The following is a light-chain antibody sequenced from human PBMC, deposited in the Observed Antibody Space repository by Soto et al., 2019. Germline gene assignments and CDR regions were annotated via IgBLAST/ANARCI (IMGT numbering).Light chain of an antibody. CDR3: SSYTSSSTYIL. Sequence: QSVLTQPASVSGSPGQSITISCTGTSSDVGDYNYVSWYQQHPGKAPKLMISEVSNRPSGVSNRFSGSKSGIMASLTISGLQAEDEADYYCSSYTSSSTYILFGGGTKVTVL. J-gene: IGLJ2*01. CDR2: EVS. CDR1: SSDVGDYNY. V-gene: IGLV2-14*01.